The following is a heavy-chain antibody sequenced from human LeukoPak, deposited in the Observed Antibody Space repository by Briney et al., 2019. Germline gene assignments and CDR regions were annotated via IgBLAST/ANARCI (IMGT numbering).Heavy chain of an antibody. D-gene: IGHD2-15*01. Sequence: PGGSLRLSCTASGLTFSSYGMSWVRQAPGKGLEWVANIKQDGSEKYYVDSVKGRFTISRDNAKNSLYLQMNSLRAEDTAVYYCGRGVYCSGGGCYYYYYGMDVWGQGTTVTVSS. J-gene: IGHJ6*02. V-gene: IGHV3-7*01. CDR2: IKQDGSEK. CDR1: GLTFSSYG. CDR3: GRGVYCSGGGCYYYYYGMDV.